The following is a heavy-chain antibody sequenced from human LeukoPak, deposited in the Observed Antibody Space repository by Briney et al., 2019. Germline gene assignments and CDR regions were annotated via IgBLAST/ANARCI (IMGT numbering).Heavy chain of an antibody. CDR1: GFTFSSYA. CDR3: AKNMVRGVVHSPFDY. D-gene: IGHD3-10*01. Sequence: PGGSLRLSCAASGFTFSSYAVHWVRQAPGKGLEWVAFLRYDGSNKYYADSVKGRFTISRDNSKNTLYLQMNSLRAEDTAVYYCAKNMVRGVVHSPFDYWGQGTLVTVSS. J-gene: IGHJ4*02. CDR2: LRYDGSNK. V-gene: IGHV3-30*02.